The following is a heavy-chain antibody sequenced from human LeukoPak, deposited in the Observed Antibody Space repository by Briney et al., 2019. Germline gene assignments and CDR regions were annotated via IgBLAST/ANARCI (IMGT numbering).Heavy chain of an antibody. V-gene: IGHV3-7*04. CDR2: IRHDGSEK. J-gene: IGHJ4*02. D-gene: IGHD1-26*01. CDR1: GFTLSNYW. Sequence: GGSLRLSCAASGFTLSNYWMNWVRQAPGKGLEWVANIRHDGSEKSYVDSVKGRFTISRDDARNSLYLQMNSLRADDTALYYCARSPYSGSYGPFDYWGQGTLVTVSS. CDR3: ARSPYSGSYGPFDY.